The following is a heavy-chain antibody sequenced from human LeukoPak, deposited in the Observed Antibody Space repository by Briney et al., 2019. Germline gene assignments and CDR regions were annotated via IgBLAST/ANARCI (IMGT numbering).Heavy chain of an antibody. Sequence: PGGSLRLSCAASGFTVSSNYMSWVRQAPGKGPEWVSVIYSGGSTYYADSVKGRFTISRDNSKNTLYLQMNSLRAEDTAVYYCARVLDYYDSSGFDYWGQGTLVTVSS. CDR3: ARVLDYYDSSGFDY. CDR2: IYSGGST. CDR1: GFTVSSNY. D-gene: IGHD3-22*01. J-gene: IGHJ4*02. V-gene: IGHV3-66*01.